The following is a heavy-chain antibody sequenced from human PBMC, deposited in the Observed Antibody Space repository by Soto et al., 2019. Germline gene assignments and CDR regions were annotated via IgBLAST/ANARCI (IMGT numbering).Heavy chain of an antibody. CDR1: GFTISRDA. J-gene: IGHJ4*02. CDR3: AKDKPGTTSFDY. Sequence: GGSLRLSCAASGFTISRDAMSWVRQAPGKRLEWVAAISDRGDTTHYADSVKGRFTISRDTSKNTLYLQMNTLRAEDTAVYYCAKDKPGTTSFDYWGRGTLVTVAS. V-gene: IGHV3-23*01. D-gene: IGHD1-1*01. CDR2: ISDRGDTT.